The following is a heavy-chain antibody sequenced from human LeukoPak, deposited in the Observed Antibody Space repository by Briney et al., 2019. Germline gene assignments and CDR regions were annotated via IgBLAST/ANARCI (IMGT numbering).Heavy chain of an antibody. CDR1: GFTFSSYA. D-gene: IGHD3-22*01. J-gene: IGHJ4*02. Sequence: GGSLRLSCAASGFTFSSYAMSWVRQAPGKGLEWVSAISGSGGSTYYADSVKGRFTISRDNSKNTLYLQMNSLRAEDTAVYYYAKDPREWRYYDSSLNALLTGQFDYWGQGTLVTVSS. CDR2: ISGSGGST. CDR3: AKDPREWRYYDSSLNALLTGQFDY. V-gene: IGHV3-23*01.